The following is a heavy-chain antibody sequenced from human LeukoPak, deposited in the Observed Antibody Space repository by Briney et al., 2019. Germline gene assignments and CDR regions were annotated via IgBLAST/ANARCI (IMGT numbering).Heavy chain of an antibody. CDR2: ISSGSGYI. Sequence: GGPLRLSCAASGFTFSGYSLNWVRQAPGKGLEWVSSISSGSGYIYYADSVKGRFTISRDNAKTSLYLQMNSLRAEDTAVYYCARDGEGTSLSFFDYWGLGTLVTVSA. V-gene: IGHV3-21*01. CDR3: ARDGEGTSLSFFDY. J-gene: IGHJ4*02. CDR1: GFTFSGYS. D-gene: IGHD3-10*01.